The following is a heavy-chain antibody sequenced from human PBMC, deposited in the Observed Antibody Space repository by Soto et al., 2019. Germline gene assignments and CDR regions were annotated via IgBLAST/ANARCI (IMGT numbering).Heavy chain of an antibody. V-gene: IGHV3-23*01. CDR3: AKDRSMDTRDWLDP. CDR2: ISGDGAST. Sequence: QSGGSLRLSCAASGFTFGTYAMNWVRQAPGRGLEWVSGISGDGASTYYTDSVKGRFTISRDNFRNTLYLQMNSLRADDTALYYCAKDRSMDTRDWLDPWGQGTLVTVSS. J-gene: IGHJ5*02. D-gene: IGHD5-18*01. CDR1: GFTFGTYA.